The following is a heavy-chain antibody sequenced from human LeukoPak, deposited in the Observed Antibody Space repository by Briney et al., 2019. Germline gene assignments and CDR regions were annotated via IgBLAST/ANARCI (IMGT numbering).Heavy chain of an antibody. J-gene: IGHJ6*04. Sequence: GGSLRLSCAASGFTFSSYSMNWVRQAPGEGLEWVSSISSSTNYIYYADSVKGRFTISRDNAKNSLYLQMNSLRAEDTAVYYCAELGITMIGGVWGKGTTVTISS. CDR1: GFTFSSYS. D-gene: IGHD3-10*02. CDR3: AELGITMIGGV. V-gene: IGHV3-21*01. CDR2: ISSSTNYI.